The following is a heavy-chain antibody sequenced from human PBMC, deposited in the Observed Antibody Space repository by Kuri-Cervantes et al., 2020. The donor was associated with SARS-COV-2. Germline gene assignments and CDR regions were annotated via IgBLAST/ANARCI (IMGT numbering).Heavy chain of an antibody. V-gene: IGHV4-34*01. CDR2: ISHSGRT. CDR1: GGSLSGYY. J-gene: IGHJ5*02. Sequence: SETLSLTCAVYGGSLSGYYWSWIRQSPGKGLEWIGEISHSGRTSYNPSLKSRLTIGVDTAKKQFSLKLSSVTAADTAVYYCARGNYIVVVPAATYNWFDPWGQGTLVTVSS. CDR3: ARGNYIVVVPAATYNWFDP. D-gene: IGHD2-2*01.